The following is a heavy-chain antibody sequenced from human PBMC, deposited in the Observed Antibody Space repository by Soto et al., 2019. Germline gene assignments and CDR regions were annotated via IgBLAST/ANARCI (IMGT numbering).Heavy chain of an antibody. CDR3: AGSGSSPYYYYYGMDV. Sequence: PQTVSLTRTVSGGAISSYSWSWTRQPPGRGLEWIGYIYNSGNTNYNPSLKSRVTISVDTSKNQFSLKLSSVTAADTAVYYCAGSGSSPYYYYYGMDVWGQGTTVT. J-gene: IGHJ6*02. CDR2: IYNSGNT. V-gene: IGHV4-59*01. D-gene: IGHD3-10*01. CDR1: GGAISSYS.